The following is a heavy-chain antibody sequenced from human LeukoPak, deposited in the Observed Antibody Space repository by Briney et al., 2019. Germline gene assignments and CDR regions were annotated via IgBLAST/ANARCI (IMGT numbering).Heavy chain of an antibody. Sequence: GGSLRLSCTASGFIASSNYMIWVRQAPGKGLEWVSLIYSGGSTYYADSVMGRSTISRDKSNNTLYLQMNSLRAEDTAVYYCATGGRSGVAFESWGQGTLVTVSS. CDR1: GFIASSNY. V-gene: IGHV3-53*01. CDR3: ATGGRSGVAFES. D-gene: IGHD2-15*01. CDR2: IYSGGST. J-gene: IGHJ4*02.